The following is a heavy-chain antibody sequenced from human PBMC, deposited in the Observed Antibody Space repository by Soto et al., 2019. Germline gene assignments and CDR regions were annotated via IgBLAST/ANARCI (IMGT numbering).Heavy chain of an antibody. Sequence: GGSLRLSCAASGFTFSSYEMNRVRQAPGKGLEWVSYISSSGSTIYYADSVKGRFTISRDNAKNSLYLQMNSLRAEDTAVYYCARAIVVVMTDYWGQGTLVTVSS. CDR3: ARAIVVVMTDY. CDR2: ISSSGSTI. V-gene: IGHV3-48*03. CDR1: GFTFSSYE. J-gene: IGHJ4*02. D-gene: IGHD3-22*01.